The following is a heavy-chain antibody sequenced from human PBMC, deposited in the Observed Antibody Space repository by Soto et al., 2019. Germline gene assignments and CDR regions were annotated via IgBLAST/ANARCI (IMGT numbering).Heavy chain of an antibody. J-gene: IGHJ5*02. CDR1: GYTFTSYY. V-gene: IGHV1-46*01. Sequence: ASVKVSCKASGYTFTSYYMHWVRQAPGQGLEWMGIINPSGGSTSYAQKFQGRVTMTRDTSTSTVYMELSSLRSEDTAVYYCARDQNYYDSSGYGWFDPWGQGTLVTVSS. D-gene: IGHD3-22*01. CDR2: INPSGGST. CDR3: ARDQNYYDSSGYGWFDP.